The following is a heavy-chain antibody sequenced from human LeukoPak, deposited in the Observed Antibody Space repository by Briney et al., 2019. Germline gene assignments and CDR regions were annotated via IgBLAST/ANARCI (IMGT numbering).Heavy chain of an antibody. CDR2: IYTSGST. V-gene: IGHV4-61*02. CDR1: GGSISSGTYY. CDR3: ARRGDI. J-gene: IGHJ3*02. Sequence: SQTLSLTCTVSGGSISSGTYYWHWIRQPAGKGLEWIGRIYTSGSTNYNPSLKSRVTISLDTSKNQFSLKLSSVTAADTAVYYCARRGDIWGQGTMVTVSS.